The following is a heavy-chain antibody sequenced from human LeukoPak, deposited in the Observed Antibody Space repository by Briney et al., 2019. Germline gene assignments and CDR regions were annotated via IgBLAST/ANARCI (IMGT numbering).Heavy chain of an antibody. CDR1: GFTFSSYS. CDR2: ISSSSSYI. J-gene: IGHJ3*02. V-gene: IGHV3-21*01. D-gene: IGHD2-2*01. CDR3: ARDLSYCSSTGCPRAFDI. Sequence: GGSLRLSCAASGFTFSSYSMNWVRQAPGKGLEWVSSISSSSSYIYYADSVKGRFTISRDNAKNSLYLQMNSLRAEDTAVYYCARDLSYCSSTGCPRAFDIWGQGTMVTVSS.